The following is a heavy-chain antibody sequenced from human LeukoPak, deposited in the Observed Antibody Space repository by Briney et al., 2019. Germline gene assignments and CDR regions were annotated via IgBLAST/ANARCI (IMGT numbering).Heavy chain of an antibody. J-gene: IGHJ2*01. CDR2: IYYSGST. Sequence: SETLSLTCTVSGGSISSSSYYWGWIRQPPGKGLEWIGSIYYSGSTYYNPSLKSRVTISVDTSKNQFSLKLSSVTAADTAVYYCARRNYYDSSVVYFDLWGRGTLVTVSS. CDR3: ARRNYYDSSVVYFDL. D-gene: IGHD3-22*01. CDR1: GGSISSSSYY. V-gene: IGHV4-39*01.